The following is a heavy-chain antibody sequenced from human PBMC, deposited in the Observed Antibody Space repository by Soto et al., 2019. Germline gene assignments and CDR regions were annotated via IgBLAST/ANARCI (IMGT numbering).Heavy chain of an antibody. V-gene: IGHV3-23*01. J-gene: IGHJ4*02. CDR1: GFTFSTYA. Sequence: EVQLLESGGGLEQPGGSLRLACAASGFTFSTYAMSWVRQAPGKGLEWVSAITGSGGGPYYADSVKGRFTISRDNSKNTLDLQMNSLRAEDTAVYHCAKSYSSGWYFLDYWGQGSLVTVSS. CDR2: ITGSGGGP. CDR3: AKSYSSGWYFLDY. D-gene: IGHD6-19*01.